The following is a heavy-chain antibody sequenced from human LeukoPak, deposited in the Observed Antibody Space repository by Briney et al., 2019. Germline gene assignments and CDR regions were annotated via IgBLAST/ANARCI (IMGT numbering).Heavy chain of an antibody. V-gene: IGHV3-23*01. Sequence: GGSLRLSCAASGFTFSSYAMSWVRQAPGKGLEWVSTISGSGDSTYYADSVKGRFTISRDNSKNTLYLQMNSLRAEDTAVYYCARRSGIAVAGAFDYWGQGTLVTVSS. D-gene: IGHD6-19*01. CDR1: GFTFSSYA. CDR3: ARRSGIAVAGAFDY. CDR2: ISGSGDST. J-gene: IGHJ4*02.